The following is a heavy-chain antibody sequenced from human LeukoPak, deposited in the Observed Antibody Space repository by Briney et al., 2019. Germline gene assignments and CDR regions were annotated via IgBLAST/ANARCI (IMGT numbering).Heavy chain of an antibody. J-gene: IGHJ4*02. Sequence: GGSLRLSCAASGFTFSTYAMTWVRQAPGKGLEWVSSITANGGSTYYADSVKGRFTISRDNSKNTLYLQMNSLRADDTAVYHCARGSGSYLQPTDYWGQGTLVTVSS. V-gene: IGHV3-23*01. D-gene: IGHD1-26*01. CDR1: GFTFSTYA. CDR2: ITANGGST. CDR3: ARGSGSYLQPTDY.